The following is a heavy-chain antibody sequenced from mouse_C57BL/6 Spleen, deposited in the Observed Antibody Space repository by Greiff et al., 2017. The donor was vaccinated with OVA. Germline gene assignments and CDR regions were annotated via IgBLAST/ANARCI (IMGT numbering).Heavy chain of an antibody. Sequence: EVQLVESGGGLVQPKGSLKLSCAASGFTFNTYAMHWVRQAPGKGLELVARIRSKSSNYATYYADSVKDRFTISRDDSQSMLYLQMNNLKTEDTAMYYCVRDLGNYFDYWGQGTTLTVSS. V-gene: IGHV10-3*01. CDR1: GFTFNTYA. CDR2: IRSKSSNYAT. D-gene: IGHD4-1*01. CDR3: VRDLGNYFDY. J-gene: IGHJ2*01.